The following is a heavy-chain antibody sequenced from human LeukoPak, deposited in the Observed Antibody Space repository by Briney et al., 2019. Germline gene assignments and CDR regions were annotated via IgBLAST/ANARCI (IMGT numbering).Heavy chain of an antibody. CDR3: ARGLSFSSSWYSGDAFDI. J-gene: IGHJ3*02. CDR1: GYTFTSYD. Sequence: ASVKVSCKASGYTFTSYDINWVRQATGQGLEWMGWMNPNSGNTGYAQKFQGRVTMTRNTSISTAYMELSSLRSEDTAVYYCARGLSFSSSWYSGDAFDIWGQGTMVTVSS. V-gene: IGHV1-8*01. CDR2: MNPNSGNT. D-gene: IGHD6-13*01.